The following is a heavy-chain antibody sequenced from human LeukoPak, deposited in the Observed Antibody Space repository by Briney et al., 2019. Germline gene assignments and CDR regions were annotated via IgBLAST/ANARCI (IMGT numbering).Heavy chain of an antibody. CDR1: GFGFTSHG. V-gene: IGHV3-30*02. D-gene: IGHD2-21*01. CDR3: XXXXXCGSGTCPLGH. Sequence: GGSLRLSCAASGFGFTSHGMNWVRQTPGKGLEWVAFIRSDGSNKYYADSVKGRFIVSRDNSKNTLYVQMNSLRHEYTAVYYXXXXXXCGSGTCPLGHWGQGTLVTVSS. J-gene: IGHJ4*02. CDR2: IRSDGSNK.